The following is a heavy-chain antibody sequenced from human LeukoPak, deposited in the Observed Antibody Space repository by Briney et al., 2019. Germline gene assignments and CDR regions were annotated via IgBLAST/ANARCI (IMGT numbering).Heavy chain of an antibody. CDR1: GFTFSKYG. CDR3: AKGQLDYYDSSGYYYESGY. D-gene: IGHD3-22*01. Sequence: GGSLRLSCAASGFTFSKYGMSWVRQAPGKGLEWVSAVSDSGASTYYADSVKGRFTISRDNSKNTLYLQMNSLRAEDTAVYYCAKGQLDYYDSSGYYYESGYWGQGTLVTVSS. V-gene: IGHV3-23*01. J-gene: IGHJ4*02. CDR2: VSDSGAST.